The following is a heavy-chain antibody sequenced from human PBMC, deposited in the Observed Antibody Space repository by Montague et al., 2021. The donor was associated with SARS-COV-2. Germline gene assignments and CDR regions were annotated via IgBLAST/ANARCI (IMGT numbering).Heavy chain of an antibody. CDR3: ARWDSSGWFGRSYYGMDV. CDR2: IYHSGST. Sequence: SETLSLTCAVSGGSISSSNWWNWVRQPPGKGLEWIGEIYHSGSTNYNPSLKSRVTISVDKSKNQLSLKLSSVTAADTAVYYCARWDSSGWFGRSYYGMDVWGQGTTVTVSS. CDR1: GGSISSSNW. D-gene: IGHD6-19*01. J-gene: IGHJ6*02. V-gene: IGHV4-4*02.